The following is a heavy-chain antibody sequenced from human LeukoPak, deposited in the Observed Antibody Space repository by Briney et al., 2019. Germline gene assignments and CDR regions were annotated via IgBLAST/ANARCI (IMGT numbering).Heavy chain of an antibody. CDR2: IIPIFGTA. D-gene: IGHD2-2*01. CDR3: ARDQCSSTSCPLDY. CDR1: GGTFSSYA. Sequence: GASVKVSCKASGGTFSSYAISWVRQAPGQGLEWMGGIIPIFGTANYAQKFQGRVTITADESTSTAYMELSSLRSEDTAVYYCARDQCSSTSCPLDYWGQGTLVTVSS. V-gene: IGHV1-69*13. J-gene: IGHJ4*02.